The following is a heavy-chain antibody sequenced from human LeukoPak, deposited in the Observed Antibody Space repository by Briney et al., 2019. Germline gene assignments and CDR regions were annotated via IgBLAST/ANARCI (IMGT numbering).Heavy chain of an antibody. D-gene: IGHD3-16*01. CDR2: IVRNGDNT. J-gene: IGHJ2*01. V-gene: IGHV3-23*05. Sequence: SGGSLRLSCAASGFTFSGFAMTWVRQAPGKALEWVSTIVRNGDNTYYGDSVKGRFTIYRDNSKNIVLLQMNSLRADDTAVYYCAKARGGPTTTWHFDLWGRGTLVTVSS. CDR1: GFTFSGFA. CDR3: AKARGGPTTTWHFDL.